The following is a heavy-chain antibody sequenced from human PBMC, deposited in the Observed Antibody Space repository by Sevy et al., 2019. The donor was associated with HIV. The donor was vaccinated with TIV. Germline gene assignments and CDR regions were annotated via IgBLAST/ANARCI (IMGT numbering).Heavy chain of an antibody. Sequence: GGSLRLSCAASGFTFSDYYMGWIRQAPVKGLEWLSYISNSGSAIYYADSVKGRFTISRDNAKNSLYLQMNSLRAEDTAVYYCARGRTGGSQGDAFDIWGQGTMVTVSS. CDR2: ISNSGSAI. J-gene: IGHJ3*02. D-gene: IGHD7-27*01. CDR3: ARGRTGGSQGDAFDI. V-gene: IGHV3-11*01. CDR1: GFTFSDYY.